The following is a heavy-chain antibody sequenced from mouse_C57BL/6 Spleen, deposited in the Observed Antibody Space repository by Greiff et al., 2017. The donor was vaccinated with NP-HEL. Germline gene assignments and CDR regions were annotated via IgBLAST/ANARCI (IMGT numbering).Heavy chain of an antibody. V-gene: IGHV1-19*01. CDR3: ARWNSYYYAMDY. CDR1: GYTFTDYY. Sequence: EVQLQQSGPVLVKPGASVKMSCKASGYTFTDYYMNWVKQSHGKSLEWIGVINPYNGGTSYNQKFKGKATLTVDKSSSTAYMELNSLTSEDSAVYYCARWNSYYYAMDYWGQGTSVTVSS. J-gene: IGHJ4*01. CDR2: INPYNGGT.